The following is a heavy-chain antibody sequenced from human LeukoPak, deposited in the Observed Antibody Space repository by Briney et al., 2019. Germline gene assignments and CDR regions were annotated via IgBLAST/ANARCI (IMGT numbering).Heavy chain of an antibody. CDR2: IYYSGST. Sequence: PSETLSLTCTVSGGSISSSCYYWGWIRQPPGKGLEWIGSIYYSGSTYYNPSLKSRVTISVDTSKNQFSLKLSSVTAADTAVYYCARDYAGNDYWGQGTLVTVSS. CDR3: ARDYAGNDY. CDR1: GGSISSSCYY. V-gene: IGHV4-39*07. J-gene: IGHJ4*02. D-gene: IGHD2-2*01.